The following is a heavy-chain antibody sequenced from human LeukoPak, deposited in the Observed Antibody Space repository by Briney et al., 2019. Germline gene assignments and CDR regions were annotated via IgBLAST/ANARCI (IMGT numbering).Heavy chain of an antibody. D-gene: IGHD3-10*01. CDR2: ISAYNGNT. J-gene: IGHJ6*02. Sequence: GASVKVSCKASGYTFTSYGISWVRQAPGQGLEWMGWISAYNGNTNYAQKLQGRVTMTTDTSTSTAYMELRSLRSDDTAVYYCASTGEAPQLLWFGELSYGMDVWGQGTTVTVSS. CDR3: ASTGEAPQLLWFGELSYGMDV. CDR1: GYTFTSYG. V-gene: IGHV1-18*01.